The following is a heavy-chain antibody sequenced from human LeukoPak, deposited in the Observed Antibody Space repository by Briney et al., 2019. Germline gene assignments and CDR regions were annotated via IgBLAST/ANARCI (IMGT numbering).Heavy chain of an antibody. D-gene: IGHD4-17*01. CDR2: IKQDGGQI. Sequence: PGGSLRLSCAASGFTFSRNAMNWVRQAPGKGLEWVANIKQDGGQIYYLESVKGRFTVSRDNAKNSLYLQMNSLRAEDTAVYYCARLGARQMLEYWGQGTLVTVSS. CDR3: ARLGARQMLEY. V-gene: IGHV3-7*01. CDR1: GFTFSRNA. J-gene: IGHJ4*02.